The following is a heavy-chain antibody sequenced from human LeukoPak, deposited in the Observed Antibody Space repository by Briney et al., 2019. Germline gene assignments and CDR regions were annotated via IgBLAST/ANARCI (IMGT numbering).Heavy chain of an antibody. J-gene: IGHJ4*02. CDR1: GGSISSGDYY. CDR2: IYYSGST. D-gene: IGHD3-3*01. Sequence: SETLSLTCTVSGGSISSGDYYWSWIRQPPGKGLEWIGYIYYSGSTYYNPSLKSRVTISVDTSKNLFSLKLSSVTAADTAVYYCARERFGALGYWGQGTLVTVSS. CDR3: ARERFGALGY. V-gene: IGHV4-30-4*01.